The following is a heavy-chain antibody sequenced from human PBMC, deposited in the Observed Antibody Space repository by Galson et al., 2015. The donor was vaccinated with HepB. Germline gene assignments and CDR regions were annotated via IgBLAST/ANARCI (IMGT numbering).Heavy chain of an antibody. CDR1: GFTFSRHW. V-gene: IGHV3-7*03. J-gene: IGHJ3*02. CDR2: IKQDESEN. CDR3: ARGYCSDGGCDRSVLDS. Sequence: SLRLSCAASGFTFSRHWMTWVRQAPGKGLEWVANIKQDESENYYVDSVKGRFIISRDNAKNSLYLEMNSLRADDTAIYYCARGYCSDGGCDRSVLDSWGQGTMVTVST. D-gene: IGHD2-15*01.